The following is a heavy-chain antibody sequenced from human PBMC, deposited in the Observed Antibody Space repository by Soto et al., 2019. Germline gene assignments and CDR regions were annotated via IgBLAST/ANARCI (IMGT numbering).Heavy chain of an antibody. CDR1: GGTFSSYA. Sequence: ASVKVSCKASGGTFSSYAISWVRQAPGQGLEWMGGIIPIFGTANYAQKFQGRVTITADESTSTAYMELSSLRSEDTAVYYCARDLYYDSSGYPLGGAFDIWGQGTMVTVSS. D-gene: IGHD3-22*01. V-gene: IGHV1-69*13. CDR3: ARDLYYDSSGYPLGGAFDI. J-gene: IGHJ3*02. CDR2: IIPIFGTA.